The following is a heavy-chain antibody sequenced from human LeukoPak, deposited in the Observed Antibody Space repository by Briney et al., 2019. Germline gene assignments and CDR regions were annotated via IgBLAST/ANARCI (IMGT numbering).Heavy chain of an antibody. CDR2: INQSGYT. D-gene: IGHD3-22*01. CDR3: ARGLYDSSALGMDY. CDR1: GLPFWVYY. J-gene: IGHJ4*02. Sequence: SDPVSLTCGLWGLPFWVYYWSGLPQPPGGAREGFVQINQSGYTNYNPSLKSRVHISVSTSKNLFALNLSSVPASGTAVYYCARGLYDSSALGMDYCGQGNL. V-gene: IGHV4-34*01.